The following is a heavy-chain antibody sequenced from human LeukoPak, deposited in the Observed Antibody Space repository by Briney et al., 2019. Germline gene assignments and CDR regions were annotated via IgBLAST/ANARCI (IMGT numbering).Heavy chain of an antibody. CDR3: ARVAYYYDSSGYLGAFDI. CDR2: IYYSGST. D-gene: IGHD3-22*01. J-gene: IGHJ3*02. CDR1: GGSISSYY. V-gene: IGHV4-59*01. Sequence: SETLSLTCTVSGGSISSYYWSWIRQPPGKGLEWIGYIYYSGSTNYNPSLKSRVTISVDTSKNQFSLKLSSVTAADTAVYYCARVAYYYDSSGYLGAFDIWGLGTMVTVSS.